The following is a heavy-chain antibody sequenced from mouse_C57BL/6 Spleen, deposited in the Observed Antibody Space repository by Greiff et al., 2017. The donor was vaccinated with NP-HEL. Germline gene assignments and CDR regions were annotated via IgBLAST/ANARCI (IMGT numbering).Heavy chain of an antibody. CDR2: IWSGGST. D-gene: IGHD2-5*01. CDR1: GFSLTSYG. Sequence: QVQLQQSGPGLVQPSQSLSITCTVSGFSLTSYGAHWVRQSPGKGLEWLGVIWSGGSTDYNAAFISRLSISKDNAKIHVFFKMISLQADDTAIYYCASYYSNYEAMDYWGQGTSVTVSS. V-gene: IGHV2-2*01. CDR3: ASYYSNYEAMDY. J-gene: IGHJ4*01.